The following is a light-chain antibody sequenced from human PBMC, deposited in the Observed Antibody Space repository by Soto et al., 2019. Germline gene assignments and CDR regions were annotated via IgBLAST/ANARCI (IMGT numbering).Light chain of an antibody. CDR1: QGIGTD. CDR2: GAS. Sequence: DIQMTQSPSSLSASLGDRVTITCRASQGIGTDLAWLQRKPGKAPKSLIFGASNLQSGVPSRFSGSGSGTEFALTINSLQPDDFATYYCQQYSTYRWTFGQGTKVEIK. V-gene: IGKV1-16*01. J-gene: IGKJ1*01. CDR3: QQYSTYRWT.